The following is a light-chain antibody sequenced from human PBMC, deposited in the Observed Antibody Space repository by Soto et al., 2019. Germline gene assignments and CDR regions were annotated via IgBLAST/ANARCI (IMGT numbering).Light chain of an antibody. CDR2: GAS. Sequence: EIVLTQSPGPLSLSPGERATLSCRASQSVSSSYLAWYQQKPGQAPRLLIYGASSRATGIPARFSGSGSGTDFTLTSSRLEPEEFAVYYCQQYGSSWTFGQGTKVEIK. V-gene: IGKV3-20*01. CDR3: QQYGSSWT. CDR1: QSVSSSY. J-gene: IGKJ1*01.